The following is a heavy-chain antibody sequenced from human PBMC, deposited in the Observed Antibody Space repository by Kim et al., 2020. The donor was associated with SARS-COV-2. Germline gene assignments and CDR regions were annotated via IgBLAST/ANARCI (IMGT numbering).Heavy chain of an antibody. CDR2: INPSGGST. J-gene: IGHJ4*02. V-gene: IGHV1-46*01. Sequence: ASVKVSCKASGYTFTSYYMHWVRQAPGQGLEWMGIINPSGGSTSYAQKFQGRVTMTRDTSTSTVYMELSSLRSEDTAVYYCARDRYRGCSGGSCYILDSWGQGTLVTVSS. D-gene: IGHD2-15*01. CDR1: GYTFTSYY. CDR3: ARDRYRGCSGGSCYILDS.